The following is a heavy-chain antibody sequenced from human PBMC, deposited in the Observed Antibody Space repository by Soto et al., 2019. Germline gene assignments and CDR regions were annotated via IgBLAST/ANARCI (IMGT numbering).Heavy chain of an antibody. CDR2: IYSSGVT. CDR3: ARVPDGFDI. V-gene: IGHV4-30-4*01. Sequence: TSETLSLTCTVSGGAISSGDYYWSWIRQPPGKGLEWIGYIYSSGVTYYNPSLKSRITISVDTSKNQFSLKLTSVTAADTAVYYCARVPDGFDIWGQGTMVTVSS. J-gene: IGHJ3*02. CDR1: GGAISSGDYY.